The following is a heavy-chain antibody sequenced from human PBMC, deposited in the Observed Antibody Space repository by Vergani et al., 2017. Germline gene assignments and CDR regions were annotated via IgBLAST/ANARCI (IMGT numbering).Heavy chain of an antibody. CDR3: ALCYYYYFMDV. Sequence: EVQLLESGGGLVLPGGSLRLSCAGSGFTFSSYAMNWVRQAPGKGLEWVSSITGSGGSTYYADSVKGRFTISRDNSKNTLYLQMNSLRAEDTAVYYCALCYYYYFMDVWGKGTTVTVSS. D-gene: IGHD3-16*01. J-gene: IGHJ6*03. CDR1: GFTFSSYA. CDR2: ITGSGGST. V-gene: IGHV3-23*01.